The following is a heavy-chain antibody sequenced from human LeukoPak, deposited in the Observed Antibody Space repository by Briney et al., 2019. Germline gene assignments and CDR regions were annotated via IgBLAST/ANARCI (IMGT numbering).Heavy chain of an antibody. V-gene: IGHV4-4*02. Sequence: SETLSLTCAVSGGSIGSSNWWSWVRPPPGKGLEWIGEIYHSGSTNYNPSLKSRVTISVDKSKNQFSLKLSSVTAADTAVYYCARAHIAAAGTGILVDYWGQGTLVTVSS. CDR3: ARAHIAAAGTGILVDY. CDR2: IYHSGST. D-gene: IGHD6-13*01. J-gene: IGHJ4*02. CDR1: GGSIGSSNW.